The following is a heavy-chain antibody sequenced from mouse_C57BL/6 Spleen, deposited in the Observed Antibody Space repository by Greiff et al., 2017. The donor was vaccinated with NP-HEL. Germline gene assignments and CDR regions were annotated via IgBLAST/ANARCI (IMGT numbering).Heavy chain of an antibody. J-gene: IGHJ1*03. CDR2: FHPYNDDT. V-gene: IGHV1-47*01. Sequence: QVQLKESGAELVKPGASVKMSCKASGYTFTTYPIEWMKQNHGKSLEWIGNFHPYNDDTKYNEKFKGKATLTVEKSSSTVYLELSRLTSDDSAVYYCARSYYGSSNGYFDVWGTGTTVTVSS. CDR3: ARSYYGSSNGYFDV. D-gene: IGHD1-1*01. CDR1: GYTFTTYP.